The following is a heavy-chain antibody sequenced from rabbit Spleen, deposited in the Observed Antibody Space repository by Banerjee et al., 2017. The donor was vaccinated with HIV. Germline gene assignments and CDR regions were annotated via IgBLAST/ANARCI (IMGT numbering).Heavy chain of an antibody. CDR1: GFSFGDRDV. CDR3: VRDQAGDADYGPYYLNL. CDR2: IDPVFGIT. Sequence: QEQLVESGGGLVQPEGSLTLTCKASGFSFGDRDVMCWVRQAPGKGLEWIGYIDPVFGITYYANWVNGRFTISSHNAQNTLFLQLNSLTAADTATYFCVRDQAGDADYGPYYLNLWGPCTLVTVS. V-gene: IGHV1S47*01. D-gene: IGHD2-1*01. J-gene: IGHJ4*01.